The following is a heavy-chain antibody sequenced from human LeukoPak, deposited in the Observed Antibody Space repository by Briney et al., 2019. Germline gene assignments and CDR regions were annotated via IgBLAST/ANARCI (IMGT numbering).Heavy chain of an antibody. CDR3: AKALTTAYQTLYFDY. CDR2: ISGSGGST. V-gene: IGHV3-23*01. CDR1: GFTFSSYA. D-gene: IGHD4-4*01. J-gene: IGHJ4*02. Sequence: GGSLRLSCAASGFTFSSYAMSWVRQAPGEGLEWVSAISGSGGSTYYADSVKGRFTISRDNSKNTLYLQMNSLRAEDTAVYYCAKALTTAYQTLYFDYWGQGTLVTVSS.